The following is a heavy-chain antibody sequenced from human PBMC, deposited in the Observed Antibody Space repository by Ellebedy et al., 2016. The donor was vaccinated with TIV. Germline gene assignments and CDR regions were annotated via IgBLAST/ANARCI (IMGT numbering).Heavy chain of an antibody. CDR3: ARGNSGYDLYYYYGMDV. J-gene: IGHJ6*02. D-gene: IGHD5-12*01. CDR1: GFTFSSYW. CDR2: IKQDGSEK. V-gene: IGHV3-7*02. Sequence: PGGSLRLSCAASGFTFSSYWMSWVRQAPGKGLEWVANIKQDGSEKYYVDSVKGRFTISRDNAKNSLYLQMNSLRAEDTAVYYCARGNSGYDLYYYYGMDVWGQGTTVTVSS.